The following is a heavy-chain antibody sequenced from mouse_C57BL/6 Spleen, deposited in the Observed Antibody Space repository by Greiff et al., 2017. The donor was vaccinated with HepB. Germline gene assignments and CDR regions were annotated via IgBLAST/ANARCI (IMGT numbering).Heavy chain of an antibody. Sequence: EVQLQQSGAELVRPGASVKLSCTASGFNIKDDYMHWVKQRPEQGLEWIGWIDPENGDTKYAPKFQGKATITADTSSNTAYLQLSSLTSEDTAIYYCARSRYYGSSWYFDVWGTGTTVTVSS. CDR3: ARSRYYGSSWYFDV. CDR1: GFNIKDDY. CDR2: IDPENGDT. D-gene: IGHD1-1*01. V-gene: IGHV14-4*01. J-gene: IGHJ1*03.